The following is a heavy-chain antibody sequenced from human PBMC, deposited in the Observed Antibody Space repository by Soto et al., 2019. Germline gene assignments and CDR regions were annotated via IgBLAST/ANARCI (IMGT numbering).Heavy chain of an antibody. CDR3: ARAPTIAAAGTHWLDP. J-gene: IGHJ5*02. D-gene: IGHD6-13*01. CDR2: INHSGST. CDR1: GRSFSGYY. V-gene: IGHV4-34*01. Sequence: PPETLSLTCALYGRSFSGYYWSWIRQPPGKGLEWIGEINHSGSTNYNPSLKSRVTISEDTSKNQFSLKLSSVTAADTALYYCARAPTIAAAGTHWLDPWGLGIPVTVSS.